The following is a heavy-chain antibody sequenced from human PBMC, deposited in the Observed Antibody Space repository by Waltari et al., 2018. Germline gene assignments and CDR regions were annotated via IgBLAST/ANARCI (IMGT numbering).Heavy chain of an antibody. D-gene: IGHD3-22*01. V-gene: IGHV3-66*02. CDR2: MYSGGYT. Sequence: EVQLAESGGGLVQPGASLRISCAASGFTVSNNSMSWVRQAPGKVLEGGSIMYSGGYTQYADSVKGRFTISRDNFKNTLYLQMNSLRVEDTAVYYCARNPRYDSPDWGQGTLVTVSS. J-gene: IGHJ4*02. CDR3: ARNPRYDSPD. CDR1: GFTVSNNS.